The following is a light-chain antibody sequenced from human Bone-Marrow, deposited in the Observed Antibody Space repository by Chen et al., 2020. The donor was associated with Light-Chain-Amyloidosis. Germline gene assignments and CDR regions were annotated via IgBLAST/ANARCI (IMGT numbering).Light chain of an antibody. CDR2: DDS. Sequence: SYVLTQPPSVSVAPADTARITCERRSNSGGKSVHWYQRKPGQAPVLVVFDDSHRPSGIPERFSGSNSGNTATLAVSRVEAGDEADYYCQVWDPSSDHWMFGGGTKLTVL. CDR1: NSGGKS. J-gene: IGLJ3*02. V-gene: IGLV3-21*02. CDR3: QVWDPSSDHWM.